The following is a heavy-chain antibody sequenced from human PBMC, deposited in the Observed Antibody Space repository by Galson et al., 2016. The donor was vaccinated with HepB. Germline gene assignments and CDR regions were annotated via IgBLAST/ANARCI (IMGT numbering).Heavy chain of an antibody. CDR1: GFSFSSFW. D-gene: IGHD2/OR15-2a*01. V-gene: IGHV3-7*01. J-gene: IGHJ4*02. CDR2: IKPDGSEK. Sequence: SLRLSCAASGFSFSSFWMTWGRQAPGKGPEWVASIKPDGSEKYYVESVKGRFTISRDNAKNSLSLQMNSLRAEDTAVYYCARTAYYCMEVWGQGSLVTVSS. CDR3: ARTAYYCMEV.